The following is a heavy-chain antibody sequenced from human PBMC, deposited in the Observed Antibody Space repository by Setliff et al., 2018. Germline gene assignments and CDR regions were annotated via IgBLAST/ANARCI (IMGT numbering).Heavy chain of an antibody. J-gene: IGHJ6*02. D-gene: IGHD6-13*01. V-gene: IGHV4-31*03. Sequence: PSETLSLTCTVSGGSISSGGYYWSWIRQHPGKGLEWIGYIYYSGSTYYNPSLKSRVTISVDTSKNQFSLKLSSVTAADTAVYYCARDEGSSYFYGMDVWGQGTTVTVSS. CDR3: ARDEGSSYFYGMDV. CDR1: GGSISSGGYY. CDR2: IYYSGST.